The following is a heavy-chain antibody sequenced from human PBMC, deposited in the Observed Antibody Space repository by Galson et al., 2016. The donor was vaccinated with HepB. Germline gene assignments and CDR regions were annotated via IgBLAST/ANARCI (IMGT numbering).Heavy chain of an antibody. V-gene: IGHV4-61*01. D-gene: IGHD3-10*01. J-gene: IGHJ6*02. Sequence: SETLSLTCTVSGGSLSSGSYYWSWIRQPPGKGLEWIGYIYSSGSTNYNPSLKSRVTISVDTSKNHFSLNLSSVTAADTAVYYCARYGGGSVYYYGMDVWGQGTTVTVSS. CDR3: ARYGGGSVYYYGMDV. CDR1: GGSLSSGSYY. CDR2: IYSSGST.